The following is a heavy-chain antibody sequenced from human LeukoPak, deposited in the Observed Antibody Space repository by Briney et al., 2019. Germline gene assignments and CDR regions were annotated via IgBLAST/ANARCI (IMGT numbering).Heavy chain of an antibody. CDR1: GGSISSADSY. J-gene: IGHJ4*02. Sequence: SETLSLTCAVSGGSISSADSYWSWIRQPPGKGLEWLGYIYYSGSTNYNPSLKSRVTISVDTSKNQFSLKLSSVTAADTAVYYCARAPSYYDSEVFDYWGQGTLVAVSS. CDR2: IYYSGST. V-gene: IGHV4-61*08. CDR3: ARAPSYYDSEVFDY. D-gene: IGHD3-3*01.